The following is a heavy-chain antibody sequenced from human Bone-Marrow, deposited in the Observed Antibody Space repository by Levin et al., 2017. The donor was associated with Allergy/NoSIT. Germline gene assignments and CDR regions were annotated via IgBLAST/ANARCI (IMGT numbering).Heavy chain of an antibody. CDR1: GGSFDTYA. D-gene: IGHD7-27*01. CDR3: ARELGRYPYFGF. V-gene: IGHV1-69*06. J-gene: IGHJ4*02. Sequence: KISCKASGGSFDTYAINWVRQAPGQGPEWMGTISPMFGTANYAPRFQGRVTITADTSTTTAHMELRSLNAEDTAVYYCARELGRYPYFGFWGQGTLVTVSS. CDR2: ISPMFGTA.